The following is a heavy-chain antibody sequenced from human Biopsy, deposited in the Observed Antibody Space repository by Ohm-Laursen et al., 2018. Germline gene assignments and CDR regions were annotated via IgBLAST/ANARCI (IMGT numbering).Heavy chain of an antibody. CDR1: GTSLSNFY. J-gene: IGHJ3*01. CDR3: ARLGNFWNAEDGLDL. V-gene: IGHV4-59*08. CDR2: ASYSGYT. Sequence: GTLSLTCTVSGTSLSNFYWTWIRQPPGQGLEWIGHASYSGYTNYNPSLKSRVTISVDTSKNHFSLNLRSVTAADTAVYSCARLGNFWNAEDGLDLWGLGTMVTVSS. D-gene: IGHD3-3*01.